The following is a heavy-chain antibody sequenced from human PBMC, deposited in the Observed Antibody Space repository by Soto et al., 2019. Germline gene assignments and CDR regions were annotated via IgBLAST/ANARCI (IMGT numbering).Heavy chain of an antibody. CDR1: VCSVTITSCY. D-gene: IGHD1-26*01. J-gene: IGHJ4*02. Sequence: SGSXSLTCTVSVCSVTITSCYLRWIRQPPGKGMEWIGYMHYSGSTNYNPSLKSRVTISVDTSKNQLSLKLRSVTAEDTAVYYCEREWEQLYFEYSGQGTLV. CDR2: MHYSGST. V-gene: IGHV4-61*01. CDR3: EREWEQLYFEY.